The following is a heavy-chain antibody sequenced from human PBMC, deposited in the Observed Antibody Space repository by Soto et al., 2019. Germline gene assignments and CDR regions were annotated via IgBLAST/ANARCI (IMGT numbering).Heavy chain of an antibody. CDR1: GFTVSSNY. CDR3: ARDNVWFGERDY. Sequence: EVQVVESGGGLVQPGGSLRLSCAVSGFTVSSNYMSWVRQAPGKGLEWVSVIYSGGSTYYADSVKGRFTISRDNSKNTLSIQMNSLRAEDTAVYYCARDNVWFGERDYWGQGTLVTVSS. CDR2: IYSGGST. D-gene: IGHD3-10*01. V-gene: IGHV3-66*01. J-gene: IGHJ4*02.